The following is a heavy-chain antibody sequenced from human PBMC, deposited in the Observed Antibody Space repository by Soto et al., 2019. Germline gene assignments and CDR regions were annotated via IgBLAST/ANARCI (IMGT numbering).Heavy chain of an antibody. CDR3: ARRIGMAYYYGMDV. Sequence: GGSLRLSCAASGFTFSSYSMNWVRQAPGKGLEWVSYISGSSSTIYYADSVKGRFTISRDNAKNSLYLQMNSLRDEDTAVYYCARRIGMAYYYGMDVWGQGTTVTVSS. J-gene: IGHJ6*02. CDR2: ISGSSSTI. V-gene: IGHV3-48*02. CDR1: GFTFSSYS. D-gene: IGHD2-15*01.